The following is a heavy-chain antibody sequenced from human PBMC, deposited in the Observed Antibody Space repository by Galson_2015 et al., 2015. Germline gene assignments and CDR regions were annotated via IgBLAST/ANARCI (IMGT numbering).Heavy chain of an antibody. CDR3: ARGRIGY. CDR2: IKQDGSDK. CDR1: GFTFSSYW. J-gene: IGHJ4*02. V-gene: IGHV3-7*05. Sequence: SLRLSCAASGFTFSSYWMSWVRQAPGKGLEWVDNIKQDGSDKYYVDSVKGRFSISIDNPKNSLYLQMNSLRDEDTAVYYCARGRIGYWGQGTLVTVSS.